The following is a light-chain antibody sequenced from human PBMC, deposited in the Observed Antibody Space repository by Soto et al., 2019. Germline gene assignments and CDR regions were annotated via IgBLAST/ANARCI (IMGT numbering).Light chain of an antibody. J-gene: IGKJ2*01. CDR1: QTVSNNY. Sequence: EVVLTQSPVTLSLSPGERATLSCRASQTVSNNYLAWYQQQPGQAPRLLLFGSSDRATGIPNRFSGSGSVTNFILTISRLEPEDFAVYYCQQYGSSPPYTFGQGTKLEIK. V-gene: IGKV3-20*01. CDR3: QQYGSSPPYT. CDR2: GSS.